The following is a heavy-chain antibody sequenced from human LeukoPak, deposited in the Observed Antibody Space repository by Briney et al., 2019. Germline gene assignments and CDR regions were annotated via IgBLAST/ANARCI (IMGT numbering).Heavy chain of an antibody. Sequence: GGSLRLSCAASGFTFSTSAMHWVRQAPGKGLEWVSTISGSGDNTYYPDSVKGRFTISRDNSKNTLYLQMNSLSAEDTSIYYCAILAGSAAATWGQGPLVTVSS. CDR2: ISGSGDNT. V-gene: IGHV3-23*01. CDR3: AILAGSAAAT. J-gene: IGHJ4*02. CDR1: GFTFSTSA. D-gene: IGHD6-13*01.